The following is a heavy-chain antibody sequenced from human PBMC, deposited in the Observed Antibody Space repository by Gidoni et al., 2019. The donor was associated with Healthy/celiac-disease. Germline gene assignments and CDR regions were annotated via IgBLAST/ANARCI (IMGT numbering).Heavy chain of an antibody. CDR2: IKQDGSEK. J-gene: IGHJ4*02. D-gene: IGHD2-8*01. CDR1: GFTFSSYW. Sequence: EVQLVESGGGLVQPGGCLRLSCAASGFTFSSYWMSWVRQAPGKGLECVANIKQDGSEKYYVDSVKCRFTISRDNAKNSLYLQMKSLRAEDKAVYYCAGHTFHPGSERCYWGQGTLVTVSS. CDR3: AGHTFHPGSERCY. V-gene: IGHV3-7*01.